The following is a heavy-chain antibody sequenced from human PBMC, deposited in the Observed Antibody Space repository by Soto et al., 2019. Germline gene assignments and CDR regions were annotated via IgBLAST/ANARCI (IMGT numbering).Heavy chain of an antibody. D-gene: IGHD1-26*01. J-gene: IGHJ1*01. CDR2: ISYDGSNK. Sequence: GGSLILSCAASGFTFCSYAMHWVRQAPGKGLEWVAVISYDGSNKYYADSVKGRFTISRDNSKNTLYLQMNSLRAEDTAVYYCAGSGAIGEQSKHWGQGTLVTLSS. CDR1: GFTFCSYA. CDR3: AGSGAIGEQSKH. V-gene: IGHV3-30-3*01.